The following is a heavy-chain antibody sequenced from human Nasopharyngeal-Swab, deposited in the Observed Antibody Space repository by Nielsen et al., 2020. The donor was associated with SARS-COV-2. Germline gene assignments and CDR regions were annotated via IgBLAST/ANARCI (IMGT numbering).Heavy chain of an antibody. J-gene: IGHJ6*03. CDR3: ARVIVVVPAAILSGVYYYYMDV. D-gene: IGHD2-2*02. CDR2: ISAYNGNT. Sequence: ASVKVSCKASGYTFTSYGISWVRQVPGQGLEWMGWISAYNGNTNYAQKLQGRVTMTTDTSTSTAYMELRSLRSDDTAVYYCARVIVVVPAAILSGVYYYYMDVWGKGTTVTVSS. V-gene: IGHV1-18*01. CDR1: GYTFTSYG.